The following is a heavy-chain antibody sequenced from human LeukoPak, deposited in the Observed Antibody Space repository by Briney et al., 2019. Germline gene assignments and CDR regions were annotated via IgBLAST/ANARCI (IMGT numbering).Heavy chain of an antibody. D-gene: IGHD4-11*01. CDR3: ARDGGGSNYFFDYYYYYMDV. CDR1: GFTFSRYS. CDR2: ISISSNYI. Sequence: PGGSLRLSCAASGFTFSRYSMNWVRQAPGKGLEWVSSISISSNYIYYPDSLKGRFTISRDNAKNSLYLQMNSLRAEDTAVYYCARDGGGSNYFFDYYYYYMDVWGKGTTVTISS. J-gene: IGHJ6*03. V-gene: IGHV3-21*01.